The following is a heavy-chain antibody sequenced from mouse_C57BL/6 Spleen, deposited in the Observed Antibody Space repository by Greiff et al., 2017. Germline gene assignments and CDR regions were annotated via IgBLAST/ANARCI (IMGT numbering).Heavy chain of an antibody. Sequence: EVQLQESGPGLVKPSQSLSLTCSVTGYSITSGYYWNWIRQFPGNKLEWMGYISYDGSNNSNPSLKNRISITRDTSKNQFFLKLNSVTTEDTATYYCARDNYGSSYGNYFDYWGQGTTLTVSS. V-gene: IGHV3-6*01. D-gene: IGHD1-1*01. CDR2: ISYDGSN. CDR3: ARDNYGSSYGNYFDY. CDR1: GYSITSGYY. J-gene: IGHJ2*01.